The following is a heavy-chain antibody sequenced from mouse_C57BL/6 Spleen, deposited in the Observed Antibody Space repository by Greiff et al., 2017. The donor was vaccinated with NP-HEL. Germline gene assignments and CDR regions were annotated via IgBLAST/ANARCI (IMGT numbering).Heavy chain of an antibody. CDR2: IWRDGST. V-gene: IGHV2-3*01. J-gene: IGHJ3*01. CDR1: GFSLTSYG. Sequence: QVQLKESGPGLVAPSQRLSITCTVSGFSLTSYGVSWVRQPPGKGLAWLGVIWRDGSTNYHSALLSRLSISKDNSKSQVFLKLNSLHTDDTATCYCAKTTVVPAYWGQGTLVTVSA. CDR3: AKTTVVPAY. D-gene: IGHD1-1*01.